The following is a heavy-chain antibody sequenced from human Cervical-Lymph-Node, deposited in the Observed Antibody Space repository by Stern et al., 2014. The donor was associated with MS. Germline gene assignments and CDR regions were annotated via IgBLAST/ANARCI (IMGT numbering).Heavy chain of an antibody. CDR2: IYYSGST. V-gene: IGHV4-59*08. CDR3: ARHKAVAGSKGSYWYFDL. D-gene: IGHD6-19*01. J-gene: IGHJ2*01. Sequence: DQLVESGPGLVKPSETLSLTCTVSGGSISSYYWSWIRQPPGKGLEWIGYIYYSGSTNYNPSLQSRVTISEDTSQNPFSLKLTFVTAADTAVYYCARHKAVAGSKGSYWYFDLWGRGTLVTVSS. CDR1: GGSISSYY.